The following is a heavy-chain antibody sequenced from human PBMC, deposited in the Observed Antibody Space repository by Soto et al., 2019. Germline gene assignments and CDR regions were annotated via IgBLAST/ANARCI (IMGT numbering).Heavy chain of an antibody. D-gene: IGHD3-22*01. Sequence: GASVKVSCKASGYTFTSYGISWVRQAPGQGLEWMGWISAYNGNTNYAQKLQGRVTMTTDTSTSTAYMELRSPRSDDTAVYYCARDQTYYYDSSGYYWGQGTLVTVSS. CDR1: GYTFTSYG. CDR3: ARDQTYYYDSSGYY. J-gene: IGHJ4*02. CDR2: ISAYNGNT. V-gene: IGHV1-18*04.